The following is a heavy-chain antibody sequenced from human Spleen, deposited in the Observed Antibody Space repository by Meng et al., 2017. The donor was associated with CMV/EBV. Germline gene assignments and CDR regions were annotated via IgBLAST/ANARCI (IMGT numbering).Heavy chain of an antibody. J-gene: IGHJ4*02. CDR2: ISASGDMT. Sequence: FTFSHYGMTWVHQAPGKGLEWVSTISASGDMTYYADSMKGRFTISRDNSKNTLYLQMNSLKAEDTALYYCAKDQVGGGYNILYYFDYWGQGSLVTVSS. V-gene: IGHV3-23*01. CDR3: AKDQVGGGYNILYYFDY. CDR1: FTFSHYG. D-gene: IGHD5-24*01.